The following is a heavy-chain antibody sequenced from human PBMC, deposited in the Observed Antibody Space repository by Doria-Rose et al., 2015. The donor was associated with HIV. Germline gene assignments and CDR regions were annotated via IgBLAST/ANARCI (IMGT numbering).Heavy chain of an antibody. CDR3: ARGLLRGGWNDVDYYYGMDV. D-gene: IGHD1-1*01. CDR1: GGSFSGYY. Sequence: QVQLQESGAGLVKPSETLSLTCAVFGGSFSGYYWSWIRQPPGKGLEWIGEINHSGSTNYKTSLKSRVTISLGTSKNLFSLKLSSVTAADTAVYYCARGLLRGGWNDVDYYYGMDVWGQGTTVTVSS. CDR2: INHSGST. V-gene: IGHV4-34*01. J-gene: IGHJ6*02.